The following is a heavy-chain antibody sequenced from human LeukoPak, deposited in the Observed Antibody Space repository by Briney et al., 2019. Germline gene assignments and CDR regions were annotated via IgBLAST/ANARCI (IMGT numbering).Heavy chain of an antibody. J-gene: IGHJ5*02. D-gene: IGHD3-3*01. Sequence: PSETLSLTCAVYGGSFSGYYWSWIRQPPGKGLEWIGEINHSGSTNYNPSLKSRVTISVGTSKNQFSLKLSSVTAADTAVYYCARGRGRITIFGTTTNWFDPWGQGTLVTVSS. V-gene: IGHV4-34*01. CDR1: GGSFSGYY. CDR3: ARGRGRITIFGTTTNWFDP. CDR2: INHSGST.